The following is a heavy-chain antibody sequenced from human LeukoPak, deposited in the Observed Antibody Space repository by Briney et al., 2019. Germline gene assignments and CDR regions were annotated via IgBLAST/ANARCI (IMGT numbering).Heavy chain of an antibody. V-gene: IGHV3-15*01. CDR3: TTVGTYYDILTGYYRDRYFDY. CDR1: GFTFSNAW. D-gene: IGHD3-9*01. CDR2: IKSKTDGGTT. J-gene: IGHJ4*02. Sequence: PGGSLRLSCAASGFTFSNAWMSWVRQAPGKGLEWVGRIKSKTDGGTTDYAAPVKGRFTISRDDSKNTLYLQMNSLKTEDTAVYYCTTVGTYYDILTGYYRDRYFDYWGQGTLVTVSS.